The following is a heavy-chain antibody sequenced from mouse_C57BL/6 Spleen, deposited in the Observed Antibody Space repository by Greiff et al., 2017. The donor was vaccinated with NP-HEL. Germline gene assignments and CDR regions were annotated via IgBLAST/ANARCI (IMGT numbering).Heavy chain of an antibody. CDR2: ISYDGSN. J-gene: IGHJ4*01. CDR3: AGGLPHY. Sequence: EVQLQQSGPGLVKPSQSLSLTCSVTGYSITSGYYWNWIRQFPGNKLEWMGYISYDGSNNYNPSLKNRISITRDTSKNQFFLKLNSVTTEDTATYYCAGGLPHYWGQGTSVTVSS. D-gene: IGHD1-1*02. CDR1: GYSITSGYY. V-gene: IGHV3-6*01.